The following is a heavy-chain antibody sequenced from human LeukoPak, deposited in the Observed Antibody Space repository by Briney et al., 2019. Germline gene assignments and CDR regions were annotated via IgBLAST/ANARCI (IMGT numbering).Heavy chain of an antibody. CDR1: GFSVSNNY. V-gene: IGHV3-53*01. Sequence: GGSLRLSRAASGFSVSNNYMNWVRQASGKGLEWVSVMHSDGRTFYADSVKGRFTISRDKSKNMFYLQMDSLRAEDTAVYYCARDPDDRSGLDAFETWGQGTKVTVS. J-gene: IGHJ3*02. CDR3: ARDPDDRSGLDAFET. CDR2: MHSDGRT. D-gene: IGHD3-22*01.